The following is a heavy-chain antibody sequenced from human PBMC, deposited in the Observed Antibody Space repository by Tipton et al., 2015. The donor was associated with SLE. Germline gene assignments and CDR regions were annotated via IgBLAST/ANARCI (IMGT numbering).Heavy chain of an antibody. V-gene: IGHV3-33*01. D-gene: IGHD5-18*01. CDR2: IWYDGSNK. Sequence: SLRLSCAASGFTFSSYGMHWVRQAPGKGLEWVAVIWYDGSNKYYADSVKGRFTISRDNSKNTLYLQMNSLRAEDTAVYYCARGGRGYSYGTFGYWGQGTLVTVSS. J-gene: IGHJ4*02. CDR1: GFTFSSYG. CDR3: ARGGRGYSYGTFGY.